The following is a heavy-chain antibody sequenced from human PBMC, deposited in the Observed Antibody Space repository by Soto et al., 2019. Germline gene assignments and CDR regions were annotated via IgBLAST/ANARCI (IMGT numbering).Heavy chain of an antibody. V-gene: IGHV3-33*01. Sequence: QVQLVESGGGVVQPGRSLRLSCAASGFTFSSYGMHWVRQAPGKGLEWVAVIWYDGSNKYYADSVKGRFTISRDKSKNTVYLPMNSLRAEDTAGYYCARISAYSCSWQRVYYYYGMDVWGQGTTVTVSS. CDR3: ARISAYSCSWQRVYYYYGMDV. CDR2: IWYDGSNK. CDR1: GFTFSSYG. D-gene: IGHD6-13*01. J-gene: IGHJ6*02.